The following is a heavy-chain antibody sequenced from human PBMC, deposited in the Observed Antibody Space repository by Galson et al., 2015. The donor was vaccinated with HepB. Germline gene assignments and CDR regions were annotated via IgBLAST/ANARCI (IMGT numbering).Heavy chain of an antibody. CDR2: ISWNSGSA. D-gene: IGHD1-26*01. V-gene: IGHV3-9*01. Sequence: SLRLSCAASGFTFDDYAMHWVRQAPGKGLEWVSGISWNSGSAGYADSVKGRFTISRDNAKNSLYLQMNSLRLEDTALYYCAKDISGSHNYGNFDNWGQGTQVTVSS. CDR3: AKDISGSHNYGNFDN. CDR1: GFTFDDYA. J-gene: IGHJ4*02.